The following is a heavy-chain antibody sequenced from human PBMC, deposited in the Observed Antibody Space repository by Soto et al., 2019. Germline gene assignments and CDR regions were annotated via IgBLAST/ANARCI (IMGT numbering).Heavy chain of an antibody. J-gene: IGHJ4*02. D-gene: IGHD3-16*01. CDR2: IYYSGST. V-gene: IGHV4-31*03. CDR3: ARDLGVSSPGTGYFDY. CDR1: GGSISSGGYY. Sequence: SETLSLTCTVSGGSISSGGYYWSWIRQRPGKGLEWIGYIYYSGSTYYNPSLKSRVTISVDTSKNQFSLKLSSVTAADTAVYYCARDLGVSSPGTGYFDYWGQGTLVTVSS.